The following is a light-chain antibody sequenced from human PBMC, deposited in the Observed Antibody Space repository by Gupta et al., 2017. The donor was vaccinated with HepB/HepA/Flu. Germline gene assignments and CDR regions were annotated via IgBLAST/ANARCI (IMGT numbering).Light chain of an antibody. V-gene: IGKV3-15*01. CDR1: QSVTTN. CDR2: GAV. CDR3: QQYNDWPSWT. Sequence: ETVMTQSPDTLSVSPGERATLSCRASQSVTTNLAWYQQRPGQAPRLLIYGAVIRAPGIPARFSGSGSGTDFTLTISSVQSEDFAVYYCQQYNDWPSWTFGQGTKVEIK. J-gene: IGKJ1*01.